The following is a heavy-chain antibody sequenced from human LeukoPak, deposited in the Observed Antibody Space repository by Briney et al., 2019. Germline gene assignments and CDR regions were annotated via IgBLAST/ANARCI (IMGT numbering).Heavy chain of an antibody. CDR2: ISAYNGNT. V-gene: IGHV1-18*01. Sequence: ASVKVSCKASGYTFTSYGISGLRQAPGRGLEWMGWISAYNGNTNYAQKLQGRVTMTTDTSTSTAYMELRSLRSDDTAVYYCARRIVVVVAATQGSYFDYWGQGTLVTVSS. D-gene: IGHD2-15*01. CDR1: GYTFTSYG. J-gene: IGHJ4*02. CDR3: ARRIVVVVAATQGSYFDY.